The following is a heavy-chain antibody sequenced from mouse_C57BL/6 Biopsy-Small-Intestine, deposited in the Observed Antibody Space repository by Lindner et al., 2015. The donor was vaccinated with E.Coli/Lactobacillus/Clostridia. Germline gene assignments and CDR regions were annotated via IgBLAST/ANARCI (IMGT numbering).Heavy chain of an antibody. V-gene: IGHV5-17*01. D-gene: IGHD2-3*01. CDR2: ISSGSSTI. J-gene: IGHJ2*01. Sequence: VQLQRSGGGLVKPGGSLKLSCAASGITFSDYGMHWVRQAPEKGLEWVAYISSGSSTIYYADTVKGRFTISRDNAKNTLFLQMTSLRSEDTAMYYCARGNDGSFDYWGQGTTLTVSS. CDR3: ARGNDGSFDY. CDR1: GITFSDYG.